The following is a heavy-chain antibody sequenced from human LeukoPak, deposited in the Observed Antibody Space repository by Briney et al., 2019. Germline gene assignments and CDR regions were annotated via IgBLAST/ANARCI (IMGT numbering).Heavy chain of an antibody. D-gene: IGHD1-1*01. CDR2: ISGSGGGT. Sequence: GGSLTLSCAASGFTFNTYAMTRVRQAPGKGLEWVSSISGSGGGTYYADSVKGRFTISRDNSKNTLYLQMNSLRADDTAVYYCAKLTGGTGTIPFDYWGQGTLVTVSS. CDR3: AKLTGGTGTIPFDY. CDR1: GFTFNTYA. J-gene: IGHJ4*02. V-gene: IGHV3-23*01.